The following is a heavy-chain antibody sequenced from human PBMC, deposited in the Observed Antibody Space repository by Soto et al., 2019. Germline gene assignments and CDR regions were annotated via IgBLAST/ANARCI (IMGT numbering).Heavy chain of an antibody. CDR1: GFSFSTYT. J-gene: IGHJ5*02. CDR3: ARDYSGFDP. Sequence: QVQLVESGGGVVQPGRSLRLSCAASGFSFSTYTMHWVRQAPGKGLEWVAVISYDGSNKYYADSVKGRFTISRDNSKNTLYLKMNSLRAEDTAVYYCARDYSGFDPWGQGTLVTVSS. CDR2: ISYDGSNK. V-gene: IGHV3-30-3*01. D-gene: IGHD2-15*01.